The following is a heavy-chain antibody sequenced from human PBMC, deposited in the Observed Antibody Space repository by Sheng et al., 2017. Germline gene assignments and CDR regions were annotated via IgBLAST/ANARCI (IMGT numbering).Heavy chain of an antibody. V-gene: IGHV1-2*02. J-gene: IGHJ4*02. Sequence: QVQLVQSGAEVKKPGASVKVSCKASGYTFTGYYMHWVRQAPGQGLEWMGWINPNSGGTNYAQKFQGRVTMTRDTSISTAYMELSRLRSDDTAVYYCAILGSYSSSWRDFDYWGQGTLVTVSS. CDR3: AILGSYSSSWRDFDY. CDR2: INPNSGGT. CDR1: GYTFTGYY. D-gene: IGHD6-13*01.